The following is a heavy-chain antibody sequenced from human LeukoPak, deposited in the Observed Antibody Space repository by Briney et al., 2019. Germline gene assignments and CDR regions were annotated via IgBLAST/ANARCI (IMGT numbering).Heavy chain of an antibody. V-gene: IGHV4-61*02. CDR3: ARKIRGDYYFDY. Sequence: SETLSLTCTVSGGSISSGSYYWSWIRQPAGKGLEWIGRIYTSGSTNYNPSLKSRVTISLDTSKNQFSLKLSSVTAADTAVYYCARKIRGDYYFDYWGQGTLVTVSS. CDR1: GGSISSGSYY. D-gene: IGHD3-10*01. J-gene: IGHJ4*02. CDR2: IYTSGST.